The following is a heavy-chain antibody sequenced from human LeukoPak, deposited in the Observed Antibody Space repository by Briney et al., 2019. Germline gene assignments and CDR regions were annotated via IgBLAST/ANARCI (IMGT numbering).Heavy chain of an antibody. CDR2: IKEDGSEK. D-gene: IGHD1-7*01. J-gene: IGHJ5*02. CDR3: ARAEFNWNYPPPWFDP. CDR1: GFTFSNYW. V-gene: IGHV3-7*01. Sequence: PGGSLRLSCVASGFTFSNYWMNWVRQAPGERPEWVANIKEDGSEKYYVDSVKGRFTISRDNAKNSLYLQMNSLRAEDTAVYYCARAEFNWNYPPPWFDPWGQGTLVTVSS.